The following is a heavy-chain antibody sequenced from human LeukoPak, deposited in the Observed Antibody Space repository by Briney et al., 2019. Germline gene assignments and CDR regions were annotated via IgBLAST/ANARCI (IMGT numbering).Heavy chain of an antibody. CDR1: GFTFSTYA. J-gene: IGHJ4*02. V-gene: IGHV3-64D*09. CDR3: ARGVGGYDCFDC. D-gene: IGHD5-12*01. Sequence: GGSLRLSCSASGFTFSTYAMHWVRQAPGKGLRYVSAISSNGANIYYADSVKGRFTISRDNSKNTLYLQLSSLRPDDTAVYYCARGVGGYDCFDCWGQGTLVTVSS. CDR2: ISSNGANI.